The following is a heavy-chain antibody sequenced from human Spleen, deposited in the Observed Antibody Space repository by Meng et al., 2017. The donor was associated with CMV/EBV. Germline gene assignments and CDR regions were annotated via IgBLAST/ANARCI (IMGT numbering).Heavy chain of an antibody. CDR1: GFTFSSYW. Sequence: GESLKISCAASGFTFSSYWMHWVRQAPGKGLVWVSRINSDGSSTSYADSVKGRFTVSRDNAKNTLYLQMNSLRAEDTAVYYCARGGSTSEYWYFDLWGRGTLVTVSS. CDR2: INSDGSST. J-gene: IGHJ2*01. CDR3: ARGGSTSEYWYFDL. V-gene: IGHV3-74*01. D-gene: IGHD2-2*01.